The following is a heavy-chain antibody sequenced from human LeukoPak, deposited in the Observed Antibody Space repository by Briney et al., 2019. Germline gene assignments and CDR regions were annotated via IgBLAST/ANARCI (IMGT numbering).Heavy chain of an antibody. V-gene: IGHV1-69*13. CDR2: IIPIFGTA. CDR3: AKDKVGATTGGAFDI. J-gene: IGHJ3*02. D-gene: IGHD1-26*01. Sequence: SVKVSCKASGGTFSSYAISWVRQAPGQGLEWMGGIIPIFGTANYAQKFQGRVTITADESTSTAYMELSSLRSEDTAVYYCAKDKVGATTGGAFDIWGQGTMVTVSS. CDR1: GGTFSSYA.